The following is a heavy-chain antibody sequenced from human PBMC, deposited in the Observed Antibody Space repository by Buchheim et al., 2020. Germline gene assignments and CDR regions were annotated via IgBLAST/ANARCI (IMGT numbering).Heavy chain of an antibody. Sequence: QVQLQESGPGLVKPSQTLSLTCAVSGGSISSGGYSWSWIRQPPGKGLEWIGYIYYSGSTYYNPSLKSRVTITVDTCKNQFSLKLSSVTAADTAVYYCARDTSGGSPHNWFDPWGQGTL. CDR1: GGSISSGGYS. CDR3: ARDTSGGSPHNWFDP. V-gene: IGHV4-30-4*07. CDR2: IYYSGST. J-gene: IGHJ5*02. D-gene: IGHD2-15*01.